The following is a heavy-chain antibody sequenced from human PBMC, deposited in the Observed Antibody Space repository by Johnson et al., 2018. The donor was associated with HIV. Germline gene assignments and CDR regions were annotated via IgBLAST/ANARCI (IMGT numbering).Heavy chain of an antibody. CDR2: IWYDGSNK. V-gene: IGHV3-33*01. J-gene: IGHJ3*02. Sequence: QVHLVESGGGVVQPGGSLRLSCAASGFTFNSDGMHWVRQAPGKGLEWVAVIWYDGSNKYYADSVKGRFTISRDNSKNTLYLQMNSLRAEDTAVYYCARDRGAGSSGAFDIWGPGTMVTVSS. CDR3: ARDRGAGSSGAFDI. CDR1: GFTFNSDG. D-gene: IGHD6-6*01.